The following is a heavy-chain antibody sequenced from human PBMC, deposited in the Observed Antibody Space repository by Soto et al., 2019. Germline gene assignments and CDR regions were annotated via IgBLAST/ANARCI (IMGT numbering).Heavy chain of an antibody. Sequence: QVQLVQSGAEVKKPGSSVKVSCKASGGTFSSYAISWVRQAPGQGLEWMGGIIPIFGTANYAQKFQGRVTITADESTSTAYMELSSLRSEDTAVYYCARDCGTYYYDSSGYYHPSTFDYWGQGTLVTVSS. CDR3: ARDCGTYYYDSSGYYHPSTFDY. D-gene: IGHD3-22*01. J-gene: IGHJ4*02. CDR1: GGTFSSYA. CDR2: IIPIFGTA. V-gene: IGHV1-69*12.